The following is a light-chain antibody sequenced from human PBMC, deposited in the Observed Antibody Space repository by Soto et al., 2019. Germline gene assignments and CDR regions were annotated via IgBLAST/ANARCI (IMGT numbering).Light chain of an antibody. V-gene: IGLV2-14*01. CDR1: SSDVAGYNY. Sequence: QSALTQPASVSGSPGQSITISCTGTSSDVAGYNYVSWYQQHPVKAPKLMIYDVSNRPSGVSTRFSGSKSGNTASLTISGLHAVEEADYYCSSYTSSGTIEVFGTGTKVTVL. CDR2: DVS. J-gene: IGLJ1*01. CDR3: SSYTSSGTIEV.